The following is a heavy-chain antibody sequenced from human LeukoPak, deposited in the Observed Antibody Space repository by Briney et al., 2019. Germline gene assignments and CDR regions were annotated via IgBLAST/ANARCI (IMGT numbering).Heavy chain of an antibody. V-gene: IGHV4-59*01. CDR2: IYYSGST. Sequence: SETLSLTCTVSGVSISSYYWSWIRQPPGKGLEWIGYIYYSGSTNYNPSLKSRVTISVDTSKNQFSLKLGSVTAADTAVYYCARGIVGATTDYWGQGTLVTVSS. J-gene: IGHJ4*02. CDR3: ARGIVGATTDY. CDR1: GVSISSYY. D-gene: IGHD1-26*01.